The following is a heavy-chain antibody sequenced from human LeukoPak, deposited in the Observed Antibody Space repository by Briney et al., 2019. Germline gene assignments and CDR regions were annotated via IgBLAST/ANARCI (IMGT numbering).Heavy chain of an antibody. J-gene: IGHJ3*02. Sequence: ASVKVSCKASGYTFPIYDINWVRQATGQGLEWMGWMNPNRGNTGYAQKFQGRVTITRNTSISTAYMELSSLRSEDTAVYYCARGGMSGGAFDIWGQGTMVTVSS. CDR3: ARGGMSGGAFDI. CDR2: MNPNRGNT. CDR1: GYTFPIYD. V-gene: IGHV1-8*03. D-gene: IGHD2-15*01.